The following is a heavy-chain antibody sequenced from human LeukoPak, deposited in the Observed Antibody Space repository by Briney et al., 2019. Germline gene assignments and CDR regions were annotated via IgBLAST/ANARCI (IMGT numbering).Heavy chain of an antibody. CDR3: AREETLGVKDAFDI. V-gene: IGHV1-18*01. J-gene: IGHJ3*02. D-gene: IGHD1-26*01. CDR1: GYTFTSYG. Sequence: ASVKVSCKASGYTFTSYGISWVRQAPGQGLEWMGWIGAYNGNTNYAQKLQGRVTMTTDTSTSTAYMELRSLRSDDTAVYYCAREETLGVKDAFDIWGQGTMVTVSS. CDR2: IGAYNGNT.